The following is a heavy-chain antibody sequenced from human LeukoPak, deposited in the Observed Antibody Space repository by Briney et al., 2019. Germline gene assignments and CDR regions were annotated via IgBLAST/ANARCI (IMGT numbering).Heavy chain of an antibody. V-gene: IGHV3-30*18. D-gene: IGHD3-3*01. J-gene: IGHJ3*01. CDR3: AKDLERFLSP. Sequence: PGGSLRLSCAASGFTFSSYGMHWVRQAPGKGLEWVAVISYVGSNKYYADSVKGRFTISRDNSKNTLYLQMNSLRAEDTAVYYCAKDLERFLSPWGQGTMVTVSS. CDR2: ISYVGSNK. CDR1: GFTFSSYG.